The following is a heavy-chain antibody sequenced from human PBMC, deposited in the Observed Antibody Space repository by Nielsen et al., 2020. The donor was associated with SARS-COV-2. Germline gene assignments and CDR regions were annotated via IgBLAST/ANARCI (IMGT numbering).Heavy chain of an antibody. D-gene: IGHD1-26*01. CDR2: INSDGSST. V-gene: IGHV3-74*01. Sequence: GESLKISCAASGFTFSSYWMHWVRQAPGKGLVWVSRINSDGSSTSYADSVKGRFTISRDNAKNTLYLQMNSLRAEDTAVYYCARAGELTSPYYFDYWGQGTLVTVSS. J-gene: IGHJ4*02. CDR1: GFTFSSYW. CDR3: ARAGELTSPYYFDY.